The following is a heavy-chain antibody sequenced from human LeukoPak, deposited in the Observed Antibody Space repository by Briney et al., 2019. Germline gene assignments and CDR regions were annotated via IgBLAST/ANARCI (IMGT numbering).Heavy chain of an antibody. V-gene: IGHV3-30*01. CDR2: ISSDGTNR. Sequence: GGSLRLSCAASGFTFSGYALHWVRQAPGKGPEWVAVISSDGTNRYYADSVKGRFTISRDNSKNTVYLQMNSLRAEDTAVYYCARVSIFGVVIPPDYWGQGTLVTVSS. D-gene: IGHD3-3*02. CDR1: GFTFSGYA. CDR3: ARVSIFGVVIPPDY. J-gene: IGHJ4*02.